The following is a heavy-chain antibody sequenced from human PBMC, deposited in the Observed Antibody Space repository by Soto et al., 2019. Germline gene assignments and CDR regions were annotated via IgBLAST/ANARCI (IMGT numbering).Heavy chain of an antibody. Sequence: EVQVLESGGGLVQPGGSLRLSCAASGFTFSSYAMSWVRQAPGKGLEWVSAISGSGDSTRYADSVQGRFTISRDTSKHTLYLQMNSLRAEDTAVYYCAKFYYGDYSYYYYGMDVWGQGTTVPVSS. J-gene: IGHJ6*02. V-gene: IGHV3-23*01. D-gene: IGHD4-17*01. CDR3: AKFYYGDYSYYYYGMDV. CDR2: ISGSGDST. CDR1: GFTFSSYA.